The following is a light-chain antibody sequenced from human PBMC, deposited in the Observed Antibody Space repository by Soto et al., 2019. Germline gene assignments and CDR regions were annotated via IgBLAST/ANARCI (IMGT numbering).Light chain of an antibody. J-gene: IGKJ4*01. CDR2: STS. Sequence: AIQMTQSPSSLSASVGDRVTITCRASQGIRNDLGWYQQKPGKAPKLLIYSTSSLQSGVPSRFSGSGSGTDFTLTISSLQPEDFATYYCLQDYNYPLTFGGGTKVDIK. CDR3: LQDYNYPLT. CDR1: QGIRND. V-gene: IGKV1-6*01.